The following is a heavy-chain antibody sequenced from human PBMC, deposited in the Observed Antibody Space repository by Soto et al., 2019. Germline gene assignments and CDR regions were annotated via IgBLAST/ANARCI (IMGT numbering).Heavy chain of an antibody. CDR2: ISYDGSNK. CDR1: GFTFSSYG. Sequence: GGSLRLSCAASGFTFSSYGMHWVRQAPGKGLEWVAVISYDGSNKYYADSVKGRFTISRDNSKSTLYLQMNSLRAEDTAVYYCAKAGGIVATTPLDYWGQGTLVTVSS. V-gene: IGHV3-30*18. D-gene: IGHD5-12*01. CDR3: AKAGGIVATTPLDY. J-gene: IGHJ4*02.